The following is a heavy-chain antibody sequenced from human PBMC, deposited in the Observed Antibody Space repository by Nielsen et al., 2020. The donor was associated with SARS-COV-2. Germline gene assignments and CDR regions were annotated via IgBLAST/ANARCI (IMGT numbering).Heavy chain of an antibody. CDR3: ASFPPRGPNDY. CDR2: INSDGSST. D-gene: IGHD3-10*01. CDR1: GFTFSSYW. V-gene: IGHV3-74*01. Sequence: GESLKISCAASGFTFSSYWMHWVRQAPGKGLVWVSRINSDGSSTSYADSVKGRFTISRDNAKNTLYLQMNSLRAEDTAVYYCASFPPRGPNDYWGQGTLVTVSS. J-gene: IGHJ4*02.